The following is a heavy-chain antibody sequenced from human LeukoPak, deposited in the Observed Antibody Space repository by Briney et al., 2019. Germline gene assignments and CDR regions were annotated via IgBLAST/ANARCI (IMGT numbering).Heavy chain of an antibody. CDR1: GFSFSDST. J-gene: IGHJ6*04. Sequence: AGGSLRLSCAASGFSFSDSTMHWVRQASGKRLEWVGRIKSKAKNYATGYAASVKGRFIISRDDSKNTAYLQMNSLKTEDTAVYYCRFFYGSGSSVDVWGKGTTVTVSS. CDR3: RFFYGSGSSVDV. D-gene: IGHD3-10*01. CDR2: IKSKAKNYAT. V-gene: IGHV3-73*01.